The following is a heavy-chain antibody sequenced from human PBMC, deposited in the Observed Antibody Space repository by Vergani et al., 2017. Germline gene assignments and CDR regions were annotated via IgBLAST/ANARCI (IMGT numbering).Heavy chain of an antibody. Sequence: VQLVESGGGLVQPGRSLRLSCAASGFTFDDYAMHWVRQTPGKGLEWVSGISWNSGSIGYADSVKGRFTISRANAKNSLYLQMNSLRAEDTALYYCAKVPIAAAGEFDYWGQGTLVTVSS. CDR2: ISWNSGSI. V-gene: IGHV3-9*01. J-gene: IGHJ4*02. CDR1: GFTFDDYA. D-gene: IGHD6-13*01. CDR3: AKVPIAAAGEFDY.